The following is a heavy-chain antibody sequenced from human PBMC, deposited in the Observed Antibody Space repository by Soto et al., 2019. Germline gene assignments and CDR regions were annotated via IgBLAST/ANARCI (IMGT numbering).Heavy chain of an antibody. J-gene: IGHJ5*02. CDR1: GYTFTIYD. Sequence: ASVKGSCKASGYTFTIYDINWVRQATGQGLEWMGWMNPNSGNTGYAQKFQGRVTMTRNTSISTAYMELSSLRSEDTAVYYCAREDSSSSSPVLDPWGQGTLVTVSS. V-gene: IGHV1-8*01. D-gene: IGHD6-6*01. CDR2: MNPNSGNT. CDR3: AREDSSSSSPVLDP.